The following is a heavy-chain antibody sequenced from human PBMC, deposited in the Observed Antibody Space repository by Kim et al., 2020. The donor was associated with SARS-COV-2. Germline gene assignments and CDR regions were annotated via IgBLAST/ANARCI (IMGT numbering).Heavy chain of an antibody. Sequence: GESLKISCKGSGYAFASYWIGWVRHMPGKGLEWMGIIFLGDSRTRYSPSFQGQVTISADKSINTAYLQWSSLKASDTAMYYCAISSANWFDPWGQGTLVTVSS. CDR2: IFLGDSRT. CDR1: GYAFASYW. CDR3: AISSANWFDP. V-gene: IGHV5-51*01. D-gene: IGHD2-15*01. J-gene: IGHJ5*02.